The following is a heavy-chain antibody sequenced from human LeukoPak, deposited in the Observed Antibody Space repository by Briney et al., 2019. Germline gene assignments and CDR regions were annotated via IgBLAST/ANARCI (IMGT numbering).Heavy chain of an antibody. J-gene: IGHJ4*02. V-gene: IGHV3-30*04. Sequence: GGSPRLSCAASGFTFSSYAMHWVRQAPGKGLEWVAVISYDGSNKYYADSVKGRFTISRDNSKNTLYLQMNSLRAEDTAVYYCARVQALGEIYYFDYWGQGTLVTVSS. CDR2: ISYDGSNK. CDR3: ARVQALGEIYYFDY. CDR1: GFTFSSYA. D-gene: IGHD5-24*01.